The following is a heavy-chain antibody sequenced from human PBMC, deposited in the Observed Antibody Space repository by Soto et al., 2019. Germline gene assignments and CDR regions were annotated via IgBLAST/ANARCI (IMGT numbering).Heavy chain of an antibody. V-gene: IGHV4-61*01. CDR3: ARDGRLYSYGLY. Sequence: QVQLQESGPGLVKPSETLSLTCTVSGGSVSSGSYYWSWIRQPPGKGLEWIGYIYYSGSTNYNPSLNSRVTISVATSKNQFSRKLSSVNAADTAVYYGARDGRLYSYGLYGGQGTLVTVSS. CDR1: GGSVSSGSYY. D-gene: IGHD5-18*01. CDR2: IYYSGST. J-gene: IGHJ4*02.